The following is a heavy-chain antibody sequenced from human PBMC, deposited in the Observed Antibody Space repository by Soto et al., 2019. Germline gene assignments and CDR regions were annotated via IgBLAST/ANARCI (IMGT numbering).Heavy chain of an antibody. Sequence: SETLSLTCSVSGGSIDRSSYYWDWIRQPPGKGLEWIGSIYYSGSTYYNPSLKSRVTISVDTSKNQFSLKLSSVTAADTAVYYCARGIVGATTRGYYGMDVWGQGTTVTVSS. CDR2: IYYSGST. V-gene: IGHV4-39*07. J-gene: IGHJ6*02. CDR1: GGSIDRSSYY. CDR3: ARGIVGATTRGYYGMDV. D-gene: IGHD1-26*01.